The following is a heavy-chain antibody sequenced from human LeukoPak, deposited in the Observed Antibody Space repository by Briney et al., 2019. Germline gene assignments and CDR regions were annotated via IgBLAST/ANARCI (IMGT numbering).Heavy chain of an antibody. J-gene: IGHJ5*02. CDR2: IRYDGSNK. D-gene: IGHD3-10*01. CDR1: GFTFSSYG. V-gene: IGHV3-30*02. Sequence: GGSLRLSCAASGFTFSSYGMHWVRQAPGKGLEWVAFIRYDGSNKYYADSVKGRFTISRDNSKNTLYLQMNSLRAEDTAVYYCAKDASNEWFGELPSGGYNWFDPWGQGTLVTVSS. CDR3: AKDASNEWFGELPSGGYNWFDP.